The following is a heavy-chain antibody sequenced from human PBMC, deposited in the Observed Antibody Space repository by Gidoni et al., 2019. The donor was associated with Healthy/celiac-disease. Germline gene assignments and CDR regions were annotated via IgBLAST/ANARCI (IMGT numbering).Heavy chain of an antibody. CDR3: ARGRGCSSISCYLDY. J-gene: IGHJ4*02. CDR1: GFTFSSYS. CDR2: ISSSSSYI. V-gene: IGHV3-21*01. D-gene: IGHD2-2*01. Sequence: EVQLVESGGGLVKPGGSLRLSCAASGFTFSSYSMNWVRQAPGKGLAWVSSISSSSSYIYYADSVKGRFTISRDNAKNSLYLQMNSLRAEDTAVYYCARGRGCSSISCYLDYWGQGTLVTVSS.